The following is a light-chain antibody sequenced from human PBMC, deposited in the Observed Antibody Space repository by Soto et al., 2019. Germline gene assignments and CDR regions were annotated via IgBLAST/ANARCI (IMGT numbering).Light chain of an antibody. CDR3: QQYGRSIT. V-gene: IGKV3-20*01. J-gene: IGKJ5*01. CDR2: GAS. Sequence: EVVLTQSPGTLSLSPGERATLSCRASQRVSSGYLAWYQQKPGQAPRLLIYGASSRATGIPDRFSGSGSGTDFTLTINRLEPEDFAVYYCQQYGRSITFGQGTRLEIK. CDR1: QRVSSGY.